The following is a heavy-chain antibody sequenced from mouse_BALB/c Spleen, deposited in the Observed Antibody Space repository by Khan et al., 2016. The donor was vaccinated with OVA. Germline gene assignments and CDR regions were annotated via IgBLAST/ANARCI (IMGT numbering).Heavy chain of an antibody. CDR2: ISSGGHYT. CDR1: GFTFSTYG. J-gene: IGHJ3*01. D-gene: IGHD1-1*01. Sequence: EVELVESGGDLVKPGGSLKLSCAASGFTFSTYGMSWVRQTPDKRLEWVATISSGGHYTYYPDSVKGRFTISRDNAKNSLYLQMTSLKSEDTAIYYCARLAYYYNSEGFSYWGQGTLVT. V-gene: IGHV5-6*01. CDR3: ARLAYYYNSEGFSY.